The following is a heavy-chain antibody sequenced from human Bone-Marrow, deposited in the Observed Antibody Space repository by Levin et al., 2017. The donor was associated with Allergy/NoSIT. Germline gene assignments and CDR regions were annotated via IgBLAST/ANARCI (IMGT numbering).Heavy chain of an antibody. D-gene: IGHD3-10*01. CDR3: ASVANYYGSGSYYFDN. Sequence: PSETLSLTCTVSGGSISSYYWSWIRQPPGKGLEWIGYIHYSGSTNYNPSLKSRVTISVDTSKNQFSLKLSSVTAADTAVYYCASVANYYGSGSYYFDNWGQGTLVTVSS. J-gene: IGHJ4*02. V-gene: IGHV4-59*01. CDR2: IHYSGST. CDR1: GGSISSYY.